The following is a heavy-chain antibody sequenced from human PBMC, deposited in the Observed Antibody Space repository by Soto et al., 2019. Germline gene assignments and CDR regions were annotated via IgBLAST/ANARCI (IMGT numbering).Heavy chain of an antibody. CDR1: GYTFTGYY. Sequence: GASVKVSCKASGYTFTGYYMHWVRQAPGQGLEWMGWINPNSGGTNYAQKFQGRVTMTRDTSISTAYMELSRLRSADTAVYYCAASLLLDYYDSSGYYSWFDPWGQGTLVTVSS. V-gene: IGHV1-2*02. CDR3: AASLLLDYYDSSGYYSWFDP. CDR2: INPNSGGT. J-gene: IGHJ5*02. D-gene: IGHD3-22*01.